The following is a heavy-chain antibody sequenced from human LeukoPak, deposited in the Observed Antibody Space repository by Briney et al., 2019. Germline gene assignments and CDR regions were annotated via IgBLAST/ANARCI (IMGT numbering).Heavy chain of an antibody. CDR2: IHPRSGDT. D-gene: IGHD3-10*01. Sequence: GASVKGSCKASGYSFTAFYLHWVRQAPGQGLEWMGWIHPRSGDTTYAQKFQGRVTLTRDTSISTAYMDLSSLRSDDTAVYYCARDGDYGTGSYYRGCIDSWGQGTPVTVSP. V-gene: IGHV1-2*02. CDR1: GYSFTAFY. CDR3: ARDGDYGTGSYYRGCIDS. J-gene: IGHJ5*01.